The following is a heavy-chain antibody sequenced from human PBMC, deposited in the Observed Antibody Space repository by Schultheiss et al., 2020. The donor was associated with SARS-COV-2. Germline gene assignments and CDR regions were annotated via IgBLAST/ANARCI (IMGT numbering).Heavy chain of an antibody. D-gene: IGHD3-22*01. J-gene: IGHJ4*02. Sequence: ASVKVSCKASGYTFTSYGINWVRQAPGQGLEWMGWISAYNGNTHYAQKLQGRVTMTADTSSSTGYMELRSLRSDDTAVYYCARDYFYDSSHYWGQGTLVTVSS. V-gene: IGHV1-18*01. CDR2: ISAYNGNT. CDR1: GYTFTSYG. CDR3: ARDYFYDSSHY.